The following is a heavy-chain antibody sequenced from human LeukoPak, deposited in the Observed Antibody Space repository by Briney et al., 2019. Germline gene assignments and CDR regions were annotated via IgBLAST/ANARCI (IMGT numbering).Heavy chain of an antibody. Sequence: GGSLRLSCAASGFTFSSYSMNWVRQAPGKGLEWVSSISSSSSYIYYADSVKGRFTISRDNAKNSLYLQMNSLRAEDTAVYYCARGGSGSYYKAFDYWAREPWSPSPQ. CDR2: ISSSSSYI. CDR3: ARGGSGSYYKAFDY. J-gene: IGHJ4*02. D-gene: IGHD3-10*01. CDR1: GFTFSSYS. V-gene: IGHV3-21*01.